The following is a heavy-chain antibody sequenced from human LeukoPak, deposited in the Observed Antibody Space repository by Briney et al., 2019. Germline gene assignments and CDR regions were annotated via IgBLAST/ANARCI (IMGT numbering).Heavy chain of an antibody. CDR3: ARDAVFRGSGSYSPLYYYYYMDV. D-gene: IGHD3-10*01. Sequence: GASVKVSCKASGDTFNYYGISWVRQAPGQGLEWMGGIIPVFNAPNYAQSFQGRVTITADKSTTTVYMELSSLKSDDTAVYFCARDAVFRGSGSYSPLYYYYYMDVWGKGTTVTVSS. CDR2: IIPVFNAP. CDR1: GDTFNYYG. V-gene: IGHV1-69*06. J-gene: IGHJ6*03.